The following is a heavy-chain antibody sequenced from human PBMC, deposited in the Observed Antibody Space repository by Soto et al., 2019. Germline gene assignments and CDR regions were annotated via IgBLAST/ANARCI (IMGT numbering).Heavy chain of an antibody. V-gene: IGHV3-21*01. J-gene: IGHJ4*02. CDR2: ISSSSSYI. CDR3: ARELAGAYYFDY. D-gene: IGHD3-10*01. CDR1: GFTFSSYS. Sequence: VGSLRLSCAASGFTFSSYSMNWIRQAPGKGLEWVSSISSSSSYIYYADSVKGRFTISRDNAKNSLYLQMNSLRAEDTAVHYCARELAGAYYFDYWGQGTLVTVSS.